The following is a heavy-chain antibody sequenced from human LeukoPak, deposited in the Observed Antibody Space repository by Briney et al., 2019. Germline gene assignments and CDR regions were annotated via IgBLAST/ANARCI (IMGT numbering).Heavy chain of an antibody. CDR3: ARGLRLGELSLDFDY. Sequence: SVKVSCKASGGTFSSYAISWVRQAPGQGLEWMGGIIPIFGTANHAQKFQGRVTITADESTSTAYMELSSLRSEDTAVYYCARGLRLGELSLDFDYWGQGTLVTVSS. J-gene: IGHJ4*02. V-gene: IGHV1-69*01. CDR1: GGTFSSYA. D-gene: IGHD3-16*02. CDR2: IIPIFGTA.